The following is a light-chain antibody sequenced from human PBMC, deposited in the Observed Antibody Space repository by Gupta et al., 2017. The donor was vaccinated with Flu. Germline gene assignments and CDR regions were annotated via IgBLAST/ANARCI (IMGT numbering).Light chain of an antibody. J-gene: IGLJ2*01. CDR3: DSYDAVCV. CDR2: RAS. CDR1: SRISAYSY. Sequence: SRISAYSYVYWYQPPPSKPPNLMIYRASSLPSGVSTRFSGSKSVNATCLPISGLQAEYEADYYCDSYDAVCVFGGGTKVTVL. V-gene: IGLV2-14*01.